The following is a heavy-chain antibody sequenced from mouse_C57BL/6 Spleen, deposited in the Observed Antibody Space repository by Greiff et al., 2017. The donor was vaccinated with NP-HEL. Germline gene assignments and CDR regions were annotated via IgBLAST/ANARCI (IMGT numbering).Heavy chain of an antibody. V-gene: IGHV1-20*01. CDR1: GYSFTGYF. D-gene: IGHD2-2*01. CDR3: ACCGYGYGFDY. CDR2: INPYNGDT. J-gene: IGHJ2*01. Sequence: EVQLQQSGPELVKPGDSVKISCKASGYSFTGYFMNWVMQSHGKSLEWIGRINPYNGDTFYNQKFKGKATLTVDKSSSTAHMELRSLTSDDSAVYYCACCGYGYGFDYWGQGTTLTVSS.